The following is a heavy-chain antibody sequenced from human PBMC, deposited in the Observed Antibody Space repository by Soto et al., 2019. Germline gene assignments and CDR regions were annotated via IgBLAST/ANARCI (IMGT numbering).Heavy chain of an antibody. CDR1: GYTFTSYY. V-gene: IGHV1-46*01. CDR2: INPSGGST. J-gene: IGHJ4*02. Sequence: ASVKVSCKASGYTFTSYYMHWVRQAPGQGLEWMGIINPSGGSTSYAQKFQGRVTMTRDTSTSTVYMELSSLRSEDTAVYYCAREQNTILWFGELLTASTYSGQGTLVTVSS. CDR3: AREQNTILWFGELLTASTY. D-gene: IGHD3-10*01.